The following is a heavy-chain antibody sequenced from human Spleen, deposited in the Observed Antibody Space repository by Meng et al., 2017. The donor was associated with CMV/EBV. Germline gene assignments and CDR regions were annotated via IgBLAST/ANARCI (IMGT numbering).Heavy chain of an antibody. V-gene: IGHV1-69*05. J-gene: IGHJ5*02. CDR2: IIPLYDRA. CDR1: GGTLSSYT. Sequence: SVKVSCKASGGTLSSYTISWVRQAPGQGLEWMGGIIPLYDRANYAQKFQGRVTITTDESTSTVYMELSRLRFEDTAVYYCATNVQQLVRGWFDPWGQGTLVTVSS. D-gene: IGHD6-13*01. CDR3: ATNVQQLVRGWFDP.